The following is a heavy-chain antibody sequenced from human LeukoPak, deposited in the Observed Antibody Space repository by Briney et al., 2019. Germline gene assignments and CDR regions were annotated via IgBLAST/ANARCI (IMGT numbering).Heavy chain of an antibody. J-gene: IGHJ4*02. CDR2: INPSGGST. CDR3: ARDQGGDGYSMYLEYYFDY. Sequence: ASVKVSCKASGYTFISYYMHRVRQAPGPGLEWMGIINPSGGSTSYAQKLQGRVTMTRDMSTSTVYMELSSLRSEDTAVYYCARDQGGDGYSMYLEYYFDYWGQGTLVTVSS. V-gene: IGHV1-46*01. CDR1: GYTFISYY. D-gene: IGHD5-24*01.